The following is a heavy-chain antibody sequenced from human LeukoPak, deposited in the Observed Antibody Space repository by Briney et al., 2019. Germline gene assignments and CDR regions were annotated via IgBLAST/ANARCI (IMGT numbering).Heavy chain of an antibody. CDR1: GFTFSSYA. V-gene: IGHV3-23*01. CDR2: ISGIGGST. J-gene: IGHJ4*02. Sequence: GGSLRLSCAASGFTFSSYAMSRVRQAPGKGLEWVSAISGIGGSTYYADSVKGRFTISRDNSKNTLYLQMNSLRAEDTAVYYCAKDASPYRRGAYCGGDCYLLEFDYWGQGTLVTVSS. CDR3: AKDASPYRRGAYCGGDCYLLEFDY. D-gene: IGHD2-21*01.